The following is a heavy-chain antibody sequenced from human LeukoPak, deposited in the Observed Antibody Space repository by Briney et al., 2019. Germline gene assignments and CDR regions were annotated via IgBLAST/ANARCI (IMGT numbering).Heavy chain of an antibody. CDR1: GFAFGDHG. CDR3: ARAPITSPFYFDY. J-gene: IGHJ4*02. Sequence: GGSLRLSCAASGFAFGDHGMSWVRQVPGKGLEWVSGINWSGKSTSYGDPVRGRFTISRDNAKNSLSHQMDSLRAEDTALYYCARAPITSPFYFDYWGQGTLVTVSS. D-gene: IGHD2-2*01. CDR2: INWSGKST. V-gene: IGHV3-20*04.